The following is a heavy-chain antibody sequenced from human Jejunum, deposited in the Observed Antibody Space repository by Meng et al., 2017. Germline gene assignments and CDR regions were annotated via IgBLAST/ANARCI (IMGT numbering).Heavy chain of an antibody. CDR3: AKELIVAGTFDH. CDR1: GFTFSDSY. D-gene: IGHD6-19*01. J-gene: IGHJ4*02. V-gene: IGHV3-11*04. CDR2: ISTSVASK. Sequence: GESLKISCTASGFTFSDSYMYWIRQAPGKGLEWISYISTSVASKYYADSVKGRFTISRDNAKNSRYLQMNSLRADDTAVYYCAKELIVAGTFDHWGQGTLVTVSS.